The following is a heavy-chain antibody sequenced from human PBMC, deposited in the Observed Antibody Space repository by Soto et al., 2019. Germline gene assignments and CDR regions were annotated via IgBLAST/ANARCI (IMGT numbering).Heavy chain of an antibody. Sequence: SQTLSLTCAISGDSVSSNGAAWNWIRQSPSRGLEWLGRTYYRSKWYNDYAVSVKSRITINPDTSKSQFSLQLKSVTPEDTAVYYCARDKHDYFNRGIGFDTWGQGILVTVSS. CDR2: TYYRSKWYN. CDR1: GDSVSSNGAA. V-gene: IGHV6-1*01. D-gene: IGHD4-17*01. CDR3: ARDKHDYFNRGIGFDT. J-gene: IGHJ5*02.